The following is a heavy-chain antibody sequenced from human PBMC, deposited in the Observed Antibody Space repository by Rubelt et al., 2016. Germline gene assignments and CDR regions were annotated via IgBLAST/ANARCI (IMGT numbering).Heavy chain of an antibody. J-gene: IGHJ6*02. CDR3: ARVFKFYYYYGMDV. Sequence: AMHWVRQAPGKGLEWVAVISYDGSNKYYADSVKGRFTISRDNSKNTLYLQMNSLSAEDTAVYYCARVFKFYYYYGMDVWGQGTTVTVSS. CDR1: A. CDR2: ISYDGSNK. D-gene: IGHD3-3*01. V-gene: IGHV3-30*04.